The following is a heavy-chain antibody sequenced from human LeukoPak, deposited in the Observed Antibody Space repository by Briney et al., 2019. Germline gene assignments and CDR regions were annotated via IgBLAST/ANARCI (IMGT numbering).Heavy chain of an antibody. V-gene: IGHV4-59*01. J-gene: IGHJ4*02. CDR2: IYYSGST. D-gene: IGHD1-26*01. Sequence: SETLSLTCTVSGGSISSYYWSWIRQPPGKGLEWIGYIYYSGSTSYNPSLKSRVTISVDTSKNQYSLKLSSVTAADTAVYYCARDSGSYYFDYWGQGTLVTVSS. CDR3: ARDSGSYYFDY. CDR1: GGSISSYY.